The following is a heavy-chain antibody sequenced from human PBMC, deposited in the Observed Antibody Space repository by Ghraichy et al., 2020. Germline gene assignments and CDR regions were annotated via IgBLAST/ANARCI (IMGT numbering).Heavy chain of an antibody. Sequence: SETLSLTCTVSGDSISSGGYSWSWIRQPPGKGLEWIGYIYHSGSTFYNPSLRSRVTISVDGSKNQFSLKLNSVTAADTAVYYCARNKGYSGSRDAFDIWGQGTMVTVSS. CDR1: GDSISSGGYS. J-gene: IGHJ3*02. V-gene: IGHV4-30-2*01. CDR3: ARNKGYSGSRDAFDI. D-gene: IGHD1-26*01. CDR2: IYHSGST.